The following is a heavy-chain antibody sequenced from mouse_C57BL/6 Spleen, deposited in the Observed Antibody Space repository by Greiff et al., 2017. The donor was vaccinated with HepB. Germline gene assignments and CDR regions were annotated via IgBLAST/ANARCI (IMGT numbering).Heavy chain of an antibody. CDR3: ARTHYGSSYGY. D-gene: IGHD1-1*01. Sequence: VQLQQSGAELVMPGASVKLSCKASGYTFTSYWMHWVKQRPGPGLEWIGEIDPSDSYTNYNQKFKSKSTLTVDKSSSTAYMQLSSLTSEDSAVYYCARTHYGSSYGYWGQGTTLTVSS. CDR1: GYTFTSYW. J-gene: IGHJ2*01. V-gene: IGHV1-69*01. CDR2: IDPSDSYT.